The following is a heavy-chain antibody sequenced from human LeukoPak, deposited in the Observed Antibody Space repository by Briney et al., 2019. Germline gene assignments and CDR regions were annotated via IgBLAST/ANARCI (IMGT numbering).Heavy chain of an antibody. V-gene: IGHV3-7*01. Sequence: GGSLRLSCTASGFTFGDYAMAWVRQAPGKGLEWVANIKQDGSEKYYVDSVKGRFTISRDNAKNSLYLQMNSLRPEDTAVYYCARGGDWGQGTLLTVSS. J-gene: IGHJ4*02. CDR2: IKQDGSEK. CDR1: GFTFGDYA. CDR3: ARGGD.